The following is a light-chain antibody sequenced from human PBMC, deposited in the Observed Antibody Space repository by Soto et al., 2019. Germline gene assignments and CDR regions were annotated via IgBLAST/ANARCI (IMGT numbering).Light chain of an antibody. CDR3: SSYTSSRTLV. CDR1: SSDIGAYKY. Sequence: QSVLTQPASVSGSPGQSITISCAGTSSDIGAYKYVSWCQQHPGRAPKLMIYEVIHRPSGVSSRFSGSKSGKTASLSISGLQADDEADYYCSSYTSSRTLVFGGGTKVTVL. CDR2: EVI. V-gene: IGLV2-14*01. J-gene: IGLJ2*01.